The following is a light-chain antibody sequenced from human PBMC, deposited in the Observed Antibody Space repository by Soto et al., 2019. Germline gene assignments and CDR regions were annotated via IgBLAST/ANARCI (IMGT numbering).Light chain of an antibody. Sequence: EIEMTQPPGTLSVSPGERATLSCRASQSVSVNLAWYQQKTGQAPRILIYGVSTRDTGIPARFSGSESGTEFTLTISRLQSEDVEVDYCQQYNDWPFTFGPGTQVDIK. J-gene: IGKJ3*01. CDR2: GVS. V-gene: IGKV3-15*01. CDR1: QSVSVN. CDR3: QQYNDWPFT.